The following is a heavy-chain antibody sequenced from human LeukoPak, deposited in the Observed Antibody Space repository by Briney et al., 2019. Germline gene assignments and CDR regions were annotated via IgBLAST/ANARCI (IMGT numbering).Heavy chain of an antibody. CDR2: ISYDGSNK. CDR1: GFTFSSYG. J-gene: IGHJ4*02. Sequence: HPGGSLRLSCAASGFTFSSYGMHWVRQAPGKGLEWVAVISYDGSNKYYADSVKGRFTISRDNSKNTLYLQMNSLRAEDTAVYHCALNEGGYSGYDLYYFDYWGQGTLVTVSS. D-gene: IGHD5-12*01. V-gene: IGHV3-30*03. CDR3: ALNEGGYSGYDLYYFDY.